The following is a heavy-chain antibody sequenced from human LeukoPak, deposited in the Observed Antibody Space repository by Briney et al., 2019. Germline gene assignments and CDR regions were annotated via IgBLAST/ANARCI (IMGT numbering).Heavy chain of an antibody. CDR3: ARRGYSELPDY. V-gene: IGHV3-33*01. J-gene: IGHJ4*02. D-gene: IGHD1-26*01. CDR1: GFIFNSYG. CDR2: IWYDGSNK. Sequence: GGSLRLSCAASGFIFNSYGLHWVRQAPGKGLEWVGVIWYDGSNKYSADSVQGRFTISRDNSKNTLYLQLNSPRDEYTAVYYCARRGYSELPDYWGQGTLVTVSS.